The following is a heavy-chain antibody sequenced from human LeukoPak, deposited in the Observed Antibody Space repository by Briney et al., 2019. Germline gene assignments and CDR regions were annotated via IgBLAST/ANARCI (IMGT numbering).Heavy chain of an antibody. D-gene: IGHD1-26*01. CDR1: GFTFSSYA. J-gene: IGHJ4*02. CDR3: AKNRGGSYYSGSDY. V-gene: IGHV3-23*01. Sequence: GGSLRLSCAASGFTFSSYAMNWVRQAPGKGLEWVSAVRGSDAGTSYAHSVKGRFTIYRDNSKNTLYLQMNSLRAEDTAVYYCAKNRGGSYYSGSDYWGQGTLVTVSS. CDR2: VRGSDAGT.